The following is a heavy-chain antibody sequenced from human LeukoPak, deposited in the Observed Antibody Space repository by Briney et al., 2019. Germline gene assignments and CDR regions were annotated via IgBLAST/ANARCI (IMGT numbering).Heavy chain of an antibody. CDR2: ISHSGST. J-gene: IGHJ1*01. CDR1: GGSISSDNY. Sequence: SETLSLTCGVSGGSISSDNYWSWVRQAPGKGLEWIGEISHSGSTNYNPSLKSRVTISIVKSKNQFSLKVASVTAADTAVYFCARDMGSSWYCQHWGQGSLVIVSS. CDR3: ARDMGSSWYCQH. V-gene: IGHV4-4*02. D-gene: IGHD6-13*01.